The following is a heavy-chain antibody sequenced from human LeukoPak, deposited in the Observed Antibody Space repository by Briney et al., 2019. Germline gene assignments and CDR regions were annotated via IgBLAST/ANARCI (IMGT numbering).Heavy chain of an antibody. D-gene: IGHD6-13*01. CDR2: INHSGST. CDR1: GGSFSGYY. Sequence: SETLSLTCAVYGGSFSGYYWSWIRQPPGKGLEWIGEINHSGSTNYNPSLKSRVTISVDTSKNQFSLKLSSVTAADTAVYYCARGGAAAGRNYYYYYMDVWGKGTTVTISS. CDR3: ARGGAAAGRNYYYYYMDV. V-gene: IGHV4-34*01. J-gene: IGHJ6*03.